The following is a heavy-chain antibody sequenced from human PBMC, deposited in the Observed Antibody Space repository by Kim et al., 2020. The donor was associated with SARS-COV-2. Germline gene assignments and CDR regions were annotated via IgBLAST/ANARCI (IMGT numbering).Heavy chain of an antibody. D-gene: IGHD3-10*01. J-gene: IGHJ5*02. Sequence: SVKVSCKASGGTFSSYAISWVRQAPGQGLEWMGGIIPIFGTANYAQKFQGRVTITADESTSTAYMELSSLRSEDTAVYYCARAGYGSGSYYIWWFDPWGQGTLVTVSS. CDR2: IIPIFGTA. CDR1: GGTFSSYA. V-gene: IGHV1-69*13. CDR3: ARAGYGSGSYYIWWFDP.